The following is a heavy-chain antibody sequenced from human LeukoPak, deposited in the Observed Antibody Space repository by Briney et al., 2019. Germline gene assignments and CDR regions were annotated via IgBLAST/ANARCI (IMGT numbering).Heavy chain of an antibody. J-gene: IGHJ4*02. Sequence: ASVKVSCKVSGYTLTELSMHWVRQAPGKGLEWMGGFDPEDGETIYAQKFQGRVTMTEDTSTDTAYMELSSLRSEDTAVCYCAVGYCTNGVCYTIGYWGQGTLVTVSS. CDR3: AVGYCTNGVCYTIGY. V-gene: IGHV1-24*01. CDR2: FDPEDGET. D-gene: IGHD2-8*01. CDR1: GYTLTELS.